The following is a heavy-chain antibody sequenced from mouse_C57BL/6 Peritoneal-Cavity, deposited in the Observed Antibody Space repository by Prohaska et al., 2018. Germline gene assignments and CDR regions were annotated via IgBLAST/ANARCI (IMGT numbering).Heavy chain of an antibody. CDR1: GYTFTDYY. V-gene: IGHV1-26*01. CDR2: INPNNGGT. D-gene: IGHD2-1*01. Sequence: PGASVKISCKASGYTFTDYYMNWVKQSHGKSLEWSGDINPNNGGTSYNQKFKGKATLTVDKSSSAAYMELRSLTSEDSAVYYCASDGNLDDYAMDYWGQGTSVTVSS. CDR3: ASDGNLDDYAMDY. J-gene: IGHJ4*01.